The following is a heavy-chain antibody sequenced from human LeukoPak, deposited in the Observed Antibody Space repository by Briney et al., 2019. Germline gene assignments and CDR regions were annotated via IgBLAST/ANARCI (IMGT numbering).Heavy chain of an antibody. V-gene: IGHV3-7*03. CDR2: IMQDGSEK. D-gene: IGHD1-26*01. J-gene: IGHJ4*02. CDR3: AKEMLGELLPISWDY. Sequence: GGSLRLSCAASGFTFSSYWMSWVRQAPGKGLEWVANIMQDGSEKYYVDSVKGRFTISRDNAKNTLHLQMNSLRAEDTAVYYCAKEMLGELLPISWDYWGQGTLVTVSS. CDR1: GFTFSSYW.